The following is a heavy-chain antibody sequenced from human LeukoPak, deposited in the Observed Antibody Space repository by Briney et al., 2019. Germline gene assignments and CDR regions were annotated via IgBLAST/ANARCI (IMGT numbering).Heavy chain of an antibody. V-gene: IGHV3-30*18. CDR3: AKDPRGCSGGNCSYYFDY. CDR1: GFSFSSYD. CDR2: ISYDGTNK. Sequence: GSLRLSCAASGFSFSSYDMHWVRQAPGKGLEWVAVISYDGTNKYYADSVKGRFTISRDNSKNTLYLQMNSLRAEDTAVYYCAKDPRGCSGGNCSYYFDYWGQGTLVTVSS. J-gene: IGHJ4*02. D-gene: IGHD2-15*01.